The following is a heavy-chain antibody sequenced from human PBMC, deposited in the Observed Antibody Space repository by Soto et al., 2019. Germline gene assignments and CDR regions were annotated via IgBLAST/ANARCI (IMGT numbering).Heavy chain of an antibody. CDR3: ARVASRKTFLEWLESSYYYMDV. D-gene: IGHD3-3*01. Sequence: ASVKVSCKASGYTFTSYYMHWVRQAPGQGLEWMGVINPSGGSTSYAQKFQGRVTMTRDTSTSTVYMELSSLRAEDTAVYYCARVASRKTFLEWLESSYYYMDVWGKGTTVTVSS. J-gene: IGHJ6*03. CDR2: INPSGGST. CDR1: GYTFTSYY. V-gene: IGHV1-46*01.